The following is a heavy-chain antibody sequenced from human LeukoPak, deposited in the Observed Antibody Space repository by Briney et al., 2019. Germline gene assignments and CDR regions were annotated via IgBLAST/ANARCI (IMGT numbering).Heavy chain of an antibody. J-gene: IGHJ4*02. CDR1: GFTFSSHW. Sequence: GGSLRLSCAASGFTFSSHWMHWVRQAPGKGLVWVSRINTDGSSTSYADSVKGRFTISRDNAKNTLYLQMDSLRAEDTAVYYCASVCSGGSCPHDYWGQGTLVTVSS. D-gene: IGHD2-15*01. CDR3: ASVCSGGSCPHDY. V-gene: IGHV3-74*01. CDR2: INTDGSST.